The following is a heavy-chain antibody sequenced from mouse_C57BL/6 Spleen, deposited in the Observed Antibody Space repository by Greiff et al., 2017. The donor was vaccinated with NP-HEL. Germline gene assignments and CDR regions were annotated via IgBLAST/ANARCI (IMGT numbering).Heavy chain of an antibody. J-gene: IGHJ1*03. CDR1: GYAFSSSW. CDR2: IYPGDGDT. D-gene: IGHD1-1*01. Sequence: VKLQESGPELVKPGASVKISCKASGYAFSSSWMNWVKQRPGKGLEWIGRIYPGDGDTNYNGKFKGKATLTADKSSSTAYMQLSSLTSEDSAVYCCARPAYYYGSSYWYVDVWGTGTTVTVSS. V-gene: IGHV1-82*01. CDR3: ARPAYYYGSSYWYVDV.